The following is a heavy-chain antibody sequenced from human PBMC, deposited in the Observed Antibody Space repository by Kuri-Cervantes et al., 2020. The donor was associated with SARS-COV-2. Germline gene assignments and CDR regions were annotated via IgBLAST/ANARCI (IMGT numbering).Heavy chain of an antibody. Sequence: SETLSLTCTVSGGSISSSSYYWGWIRQPPGKGLEWIGSIYYSGSTYYNPSLKSRVTISVDTSKNQFSLELNSVTAADTAVYYCARQMMSSITIFGVVITRNWFDPWGQGTLVTVSS. CDR3: ARQMMSSITIFGVVITRNWFDP. CDR2: IYYSGST. V-gene: IGHV4-39*01. D-gene: IGHD3-3*01. CDR1: GGSISSSSYY. J-gene: IGHJ5*02.